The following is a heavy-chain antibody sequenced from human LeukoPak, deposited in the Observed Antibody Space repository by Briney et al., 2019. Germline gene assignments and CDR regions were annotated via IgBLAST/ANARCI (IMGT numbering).Heavy chain of an antibody. Sequence: PGRSLRLSCAASGFTFSSYAMHWVRQAPGKGLEWVAVVSYDGSNKYYADSVKGRFTISRDNSKNTLYLQMNSLRAEDAAVYYRATIGDRRSGELYRIDYWGQGTLVTVSS. D-gene: IGHD1-26*01. J-gene: IGHJ4*02. CDR3: ATIGDRRSGELYRIDY. V-gene: IGHV3-30-3*01. CDR2: VSYDGSNK. CDR1: GFTFSSYA.